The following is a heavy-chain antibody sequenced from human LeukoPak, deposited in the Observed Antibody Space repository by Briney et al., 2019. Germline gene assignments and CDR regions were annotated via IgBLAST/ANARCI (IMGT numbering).Heavy chain of an antibody. CDR1: GGSFSGYY. D-gene: IGHD6-13*01. CDR2: INHSGST. CDR3: ARIPQSSYSSSWYGQAYYYYYGMDV. V-gene: IGHV4-34*01. J-gene: IGHJ6*02. Sequence: SETLSLTCAVYGGSFSGYYWSWIRQPPGKGLEWIGEINHSGSTNYNPSLKSRVTISVDTSKNQFSLKLSSVTAADTAVYYCARIPQSSYSSSWYGQAYYYYYGMDVWGQGITVTVSS.